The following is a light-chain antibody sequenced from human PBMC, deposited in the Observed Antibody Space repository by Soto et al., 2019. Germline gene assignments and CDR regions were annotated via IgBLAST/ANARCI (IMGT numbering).Light chain of an antibody. CDR2: GAS. Sequence: IQLTQSPSSLSASVGDRVTITCRASQGISSFLAWYQQKPWKAPKLLIYGASTLQSGVPSRFSGSGSGTDFTLTIGSLQPEDFASYYRQHLNSFPIPFGPGTKVDIK. CDR3: QHLNSFPIP. J-gene: IGKJ3*01. V-gene: IGKV1-9*01. CDR1: QGISSF.